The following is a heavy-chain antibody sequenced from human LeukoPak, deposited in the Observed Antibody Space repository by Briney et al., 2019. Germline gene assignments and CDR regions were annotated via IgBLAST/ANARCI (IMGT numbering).Heavy chain of an antibody. CDR3: ARDLKLRTSYEFDY. J-gene: IGHJ4*02. V-gene: IGHV3-11*04. D-gene: IGHD3-16*01. CDR2: IRCIGTNK. Sequence: YIRCIGTNKYYTLSGKGGYTICRDNAKNSVYVKMNSLSVEDTAVYYCARDLKLRTSYEFDYWGQGTLVTVSS.